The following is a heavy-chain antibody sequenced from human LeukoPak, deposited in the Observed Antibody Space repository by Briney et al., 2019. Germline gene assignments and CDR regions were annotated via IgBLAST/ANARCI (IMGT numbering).Heavy chain of an antibody. CDR2: IYYSGST. CDR3: ARVRDYYDSSGHNSGWFFDL. D-gene: IGHD3-22*01. Sequence: SETLSLTCTVSGGSISSSSYYWGWIRQPPGKGLEWIGSIYYSGSTYYNPSHKSRVTISVDTSRKQFSLRLASVTAADTAVYYCARVRDYYDSSGHNSGWFFDLWGRGTLVTVSS. V-gene: IGHV4-39*07. J-gene: IGHJ2*01. CDR1: GGSISSSSYY.